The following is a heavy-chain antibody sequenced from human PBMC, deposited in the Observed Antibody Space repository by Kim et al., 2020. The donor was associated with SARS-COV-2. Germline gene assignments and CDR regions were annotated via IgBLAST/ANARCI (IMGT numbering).Heavy chain of an antibody. CDR1: GYSFGNYG. Sequence: ASVKVSCKPSGYSFGNYGFHWVRQAPGQGLEWMGGIGLYKGNRRYAQEFQGRLTMTTDASTTTAYMELRNLRSDDTAVYYCARDYNWGCDYWGQGTQVTVSS. D-gene: IGHD1-1*01. J-gene: IGHJ4*02. V-gene: IGHV1-18*01. CDR3: ARDYNWGCDY. CDR2: IGLYKGNR.